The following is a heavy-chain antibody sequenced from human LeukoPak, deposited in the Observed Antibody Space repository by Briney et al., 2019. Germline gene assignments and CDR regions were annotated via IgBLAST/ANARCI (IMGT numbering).Heavy chain of an antibody. V-gene: IGHV4-59*01. Sequence: SETLSLTCTVSGGSIRSYYWSWIRQPPGKELEWIGYIYYSGSTNYNPSLKSRVTISVDTSKNQFSLKLSSVTAADTAVYYCAGTSGYYRSFDYWGQGTLVTVSS. J-gene: IGHJ4*02. D-gene: IGHD3-22*01. CDR1: GGSIRSYY. CDR2: IYYSGST. CDR3: AGTSGYYRSFDY.